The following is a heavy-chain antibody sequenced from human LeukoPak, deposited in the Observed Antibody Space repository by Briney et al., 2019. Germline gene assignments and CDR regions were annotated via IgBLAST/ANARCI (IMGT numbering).Heavy chain of an antibody. CDR3: ARDRRGIAAAGTHFDY. CDR2: TRNKANSYTT. CDR1: GFTFSDHY. V-gene: IGHV3-72*01. Sequence: GGSLRLSCAASGFTFSDHYMDWVRQAPGKGLEWVGRTRNKANSYTTEYAASVKGRFTISRDNSKNTLYLQMNSLRAEDTAVYYCARDRRGIAAAGTHFDYWGQGTLVTVSS. D-gene: IGHD6-13*01. J-gene: IGHJ4*02.